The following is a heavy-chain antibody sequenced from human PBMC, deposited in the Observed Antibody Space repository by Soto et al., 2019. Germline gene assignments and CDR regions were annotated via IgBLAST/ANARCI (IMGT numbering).Heavy chain of an antibody. CDR3: ATLGHYDFWSGFRKGNWFDP. D-gene: IGHD3-3*01. CDR2: TNHSGST. J-gene: IGHJ5*02. CDR1: GGSFIGYY. V-gene: IGHV4-34*01. Sequence: SETLSLTCAVYGGSFIGYYGTWIRQPPGKGLEWIGETNHSGSTNYNPSLKSRVTISADTSKNQFSLRLSSVTAADTAVYYCATLGHYDFWSGFRKGNWFDPWGQGTLVTVSS.